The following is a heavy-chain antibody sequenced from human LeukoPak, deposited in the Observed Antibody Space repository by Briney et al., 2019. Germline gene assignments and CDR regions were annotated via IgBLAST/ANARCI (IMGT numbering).Heavy chain of an antibody. CDR3: ARDLWNFYDDSGYNRDFDS. CDR2: IYHSGSA. J-gene: IGHJ5*01. Sequence: PSETLSLTCTVSGGSISSYYWSWIRQPPGKGLEWIGYIYHSGSANYNPSLKSRVTISVDTSKNQFSLKLSSVTAADTAVYYCARDLWNFYDDSGYNRDFDSWGQGTLVTVSS. CDR1: GGSISSYY. V-gene: IGHV4-59*01. D-gene: IGHD3-22*01.